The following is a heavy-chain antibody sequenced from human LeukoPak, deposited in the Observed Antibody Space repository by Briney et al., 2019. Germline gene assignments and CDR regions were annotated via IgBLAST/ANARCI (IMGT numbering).Heavy chain of an antibody. V-gene: IGHV3-15*01. CDR3: TTLYNWKIYYFDY. Sequence: MAGGSLRLSCAASGFTFSNAWMSWVRQAPGKGLEWVGRIKSKTDGGTTDYAAPVKGRFTISRDDSKSTLYLQMNSLKTEDTAVYYCTTLYNWKIYYFDYWGQRTPVTVSS. CDR1: GFTFSNAW. J-gene: IGHJ4*02. CDR2: IKSKTDGGTT. D-gene: IGHD1-20*01.